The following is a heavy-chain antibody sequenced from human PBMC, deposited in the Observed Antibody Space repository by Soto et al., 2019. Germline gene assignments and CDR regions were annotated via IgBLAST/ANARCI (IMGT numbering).Heavy chain of an antibody. CDR2: IYYSGST. D-gene: IGHD4-4*01. J-gene: IGHJ6*03. Sequence: PSETLSLTCTVSGGSISSSSYYWGWIRQPPGKGLEWIGSIYYSGSTYYNPSLKSRVTISVDTSKNQFSLKLSSVTAADTAVYYCARPLSPEYSNYYYYMDVWGKGTTVTV. V-gene: IGHV4-39*01. CDR1: GGSISSSSYY. CDR3: ARPLSPEYSNYYYYMDV.